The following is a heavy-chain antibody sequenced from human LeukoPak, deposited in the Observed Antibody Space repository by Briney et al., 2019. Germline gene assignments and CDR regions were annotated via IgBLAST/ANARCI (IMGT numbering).Heavy chain of an antibody. CDR3: ARTDYGDPFPMDV. V-gene: IGHV4-31*03. D-gene: IGHD4-17*01. CDR2: IYYSGST. Sequence: SETLSLTCTVSGGSISSGGYYWSWIRQHPGKGLEWIGCIYYSGSTYYNPSLKSRVTISVDTSKNQFSLKLSSVTAADTAVYYCARTDYGDPFPMDVWGKGTTVTVSS. J-gene: IGHJ6*03. CDR1: GGSISSGGYY.